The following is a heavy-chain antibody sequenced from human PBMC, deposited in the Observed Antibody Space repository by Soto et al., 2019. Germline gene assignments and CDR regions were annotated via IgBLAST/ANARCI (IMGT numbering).Heavy chain of an antibody. CDR3: ARNISTYFDS. Sequence: SETLSLTCAVSGYAISNGDYWGWIRQAPGKGLEWIGSVYYSGSTHYEPSLRGRIAISVDTLKNQFSLRLTSVTAADTAMYFCARNISTYFDSWGQGIQVTVYS. V-gene: IGHV4-38-2*01. J-gene: IGHJ4*02. CDR1: GYAISNGDY. D-gene: IGHD3-9*01. CDR2: VYYSGST.